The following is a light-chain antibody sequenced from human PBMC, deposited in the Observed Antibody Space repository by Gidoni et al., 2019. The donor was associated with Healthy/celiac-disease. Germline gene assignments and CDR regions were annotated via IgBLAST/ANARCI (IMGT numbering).Light chain of an antibody. CDR2: EVS. Sequence: QSALTQPASVAGSPGQAITISCTGTSSDVGGYNYVSWYQQHPGKAPKLMIYEVSNRPSGVSNRFSGSNSGHTASLTISGLQAEDEADYYCSSYTSSSTLVFGGGTKLTVL. CDR1: SSDVGGYNY. V-gene: IGLV2-14*01. CDR3: SSYTSSSTLV. J-gene: IGLJ2*01.